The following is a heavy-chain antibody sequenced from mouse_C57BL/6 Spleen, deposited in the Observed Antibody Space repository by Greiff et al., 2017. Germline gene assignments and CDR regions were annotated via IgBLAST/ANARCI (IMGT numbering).Heavy chain of an antibody. CDR3: ARQDGYSPPWFAY. V-gene: IGHV5-6*02. Sequence: DVKLVESGGDLVKPGGSLKLSCAASGFTFSSYGMSWVRQTPDKRLEWVATISSGGSYTYYPDSVKGRFTISRDNAKNTLYLQMSSLKSEDTAMYYCARQDGYSPPWFAYWGQGTLVTVSA. J-gene: IGHJ3*01. D-gene: IGHD2-3*01. CDR1: GFTFSSYG. CDR2: ISSGGSYT.